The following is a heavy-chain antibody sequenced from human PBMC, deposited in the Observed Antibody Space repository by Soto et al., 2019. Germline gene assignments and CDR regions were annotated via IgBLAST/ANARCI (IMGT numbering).Heavy chain of an antibody. Sequence: QVQLVQSGAEVKKPGSSVKVSCKASGGTFINDTISRVRQAPGQGLEWMGRIIPILGIANYAQKFQGRVTITADKSASTAHMELSSLRSEDTAVYYCATELRYFDWLFPNNWFDPWGQGTLVTVSS. CDR2: IIPILGIA. D-gene: IGHD3-9*01. CDR1: GGTFINDT. CDR3: ATELRYFDWLFPNNWFDP. J-gene: IGHJ5*02. V-gene: IGHV1-69*02.